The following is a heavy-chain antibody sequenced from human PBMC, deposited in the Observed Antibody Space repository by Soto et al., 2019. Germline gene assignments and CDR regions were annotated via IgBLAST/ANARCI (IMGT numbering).Heavy chain of an antibody. D-gene: IGHD3-22*01. CDR1: GFPFRNYG. CDR2: IGIGSSTK. J-gene: IGHJ3*01. CDR3: ARDQLYYNDISGRPLNAFDV. V-gene: IGHV3-48*01. Sequence: GGSLRLSCASSGFPFRNYGMNWVRQAPGKGLEWVSYIGIGSSTKYYADSVKGRFTISRDNAKNSLYLQMNSLRAEDTAVYYCARDQLYYNDISGRPLNAFDVWGQGTVVTVSS.